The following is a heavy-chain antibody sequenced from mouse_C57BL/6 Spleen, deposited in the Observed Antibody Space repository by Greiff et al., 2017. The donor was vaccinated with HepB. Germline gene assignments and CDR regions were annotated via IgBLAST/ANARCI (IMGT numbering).Heavy chain of an antibody. V-gene: IGHV14-4*01. CDR2: IDPENGDT. Sequence: VHVKQSGAELVRPGASVKLSCTASGFNIKDDYMHWVKQRPEQGLEWIGWIDPENGDTEYASKFQGKATITADTSSNTAYLQLSSLTSEDTAVYYCTTRGNYEDYYFDYWGQGTTLTVSS. CDR3: TTRGNYEDYYFDY. CDR1: GFNIKDDY. J-gene: IGHJ2*01. D-gene: IGHD2-1*01.